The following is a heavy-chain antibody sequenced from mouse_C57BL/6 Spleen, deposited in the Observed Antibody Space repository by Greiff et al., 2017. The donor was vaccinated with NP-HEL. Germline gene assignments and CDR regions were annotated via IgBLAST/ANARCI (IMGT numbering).Heavy chain of an antibody. Sequence: VQLQQSGPELVKPGASVKISCKASGYTFTDYYMNWVKQSHGKSLEWIGDINPNNGGTSYNQKFKGKATLTVDKSSSTAYMELRSLTSEDSAVYYCARWSLTVFYAMDYWGQGTSVTVSS. CDR2: INPNNGGT. CDR3: ARWSLTVFYAMDY. D-gene: IGHD4-1*01. CDR1: GYTFTDYY. J-gene: IGHJ4*01. V-gene: IGHV1-26*01.